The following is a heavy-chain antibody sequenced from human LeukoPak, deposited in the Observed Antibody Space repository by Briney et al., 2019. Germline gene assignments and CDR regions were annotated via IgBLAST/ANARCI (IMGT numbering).Heavy chain of an antibody. D-gene: IGHD3-10*01. CDR1: GGSISSYY. Sequence: PSETLSLTCTVSGGSISSYYWSWIRQPPGKGLEWIGYIYYSGSTNYNPSLKSRVTISVDTSKNQFSLKLSSVTAADTAVYYCARDTGRPLYYYYGMDVWGQGTTVTVSS. CDR3: ARDTGRPLYYYYGMDV. CDR2: IYYSGST. V-gene: IGHV4-59*01. J-gene: IGHJ6*02.